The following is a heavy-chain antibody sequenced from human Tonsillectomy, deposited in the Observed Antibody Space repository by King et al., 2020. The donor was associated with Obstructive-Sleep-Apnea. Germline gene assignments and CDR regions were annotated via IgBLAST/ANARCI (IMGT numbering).Heavy chain of an antibody. CDR1: GFTFSDYY. Sequence: VQLVESGGGLVKPGGSLRLSCAASGFTFSDYYMSWIRQAPGKGLEWVSYISSSSRYTNYADSVKGRFTISRDNAKNSLYLQMNSLTAEDTAVYYCARATYYYGSGSFSTFDYWGQGTLVTVSS. D-gene: IGHD3-10*01. V-gene: IGHV3-11*06. CDR2: ISSSSRYT. CDR3: ARATYYYGSGSFSTFDY. J-gene: IGHJ4*02.